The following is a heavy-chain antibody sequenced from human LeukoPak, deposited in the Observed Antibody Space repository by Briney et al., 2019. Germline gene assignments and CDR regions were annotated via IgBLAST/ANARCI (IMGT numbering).Heavy chain of an antibody. CDR3: ARGMYYYWYFDL. D-gene: IGHD3-10*01. CDR2: IYTSGST. CDR1: GGSISSDTCY. Sequence: SETLSLTCTVSGGSISSDTCYWSWIRQPAGKGLEWIGRIYTSGSTNYNPSLKSRVTISVDTSKNQFSLKLSSVTAADTAVYYCARGMYYYWYFDLWGRGTLVTVSS. J-gene: IGHJ2*01. V-gene: IGHV4-61*02.